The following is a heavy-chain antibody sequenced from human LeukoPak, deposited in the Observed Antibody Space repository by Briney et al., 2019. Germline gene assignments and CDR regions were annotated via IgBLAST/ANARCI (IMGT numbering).Heavy chain of an antibody. Sequence: GGSLRLSCGVSGFIFSDYWMNWVRQAPGKGLEWVASIKQDGGEKSYVDSVKGRFTISRDNAKNSLYLQMSSLRAEDTAVYYCARDGTAAGLDFDLWGQGTPVTVSS. CDR3: ARDGTAAGLDFDL. D-gene: IGHD6-13*01. J-gene: IGHJ4*01. V-gene: IGHV3-7*01. CDR2: IKQDGGEK. CDR1: GFIFSDYW.